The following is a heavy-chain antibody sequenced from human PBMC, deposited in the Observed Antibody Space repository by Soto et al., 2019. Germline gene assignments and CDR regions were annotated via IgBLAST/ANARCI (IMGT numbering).Heavy chain of an antibody. D-gene: IGHD6-19*01. CDR1: GFTFSDYY. J-gene: IGHJ4*02. CDR2: ISSSVSTI. Sequence: PGGSLRLSCAASGFTFSDYYMSWIRQAPGKGLEWVSYISSSVSTIYYADSVKGRFTISRDNAKNSLYLQMNSLRAEDTAVYYCALGLIAVAGTIGEDYWGQGTLVTVSS. CDR3: ALGLIAVAGTIGEDY. V-gene: IGHV3-11*01.